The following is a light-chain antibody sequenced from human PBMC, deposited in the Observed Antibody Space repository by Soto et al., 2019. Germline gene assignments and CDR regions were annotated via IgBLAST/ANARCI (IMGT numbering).Light chain of an antibody. CDR2: AAS. Sequence: IQLTQSPSSLSASVGDRVTITCRASQGISSYLAWYQQKPGKAPKLLIYAASTLQSVVQSRFSGSGSGTDFTLTISSLQHEDFETYYCQQLNSYPYTFGQGTRLEIK. V-gene: IGKV1-9*01. CDR1: QGISSY. J-gene: IGKJ5*01. CDR3: QQLNSYPYT.